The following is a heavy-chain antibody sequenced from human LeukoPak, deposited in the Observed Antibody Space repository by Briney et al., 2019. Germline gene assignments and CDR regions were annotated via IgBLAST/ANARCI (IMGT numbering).Heavy chain of an antibody. V-gene: IGHV3-43*02. J-gene: IGHJ4*02. CDR1: GFTFADYA. Sequence: GGSLRLSCAASGFTFADYAMHWVRQAPGEGLEWVSLISGVGGSTYYADSVKGRFTISRDNSKNSLYLQMNSLRTEDTALYYCAKDSAYYDSSGNTSFQYYFDYWGQGTLVTVSS. CDR2: ISGVGGST. CDR3: AKDSAYYDSSGNTSFQYYFDY. D-gene: IGHD3-22*01.